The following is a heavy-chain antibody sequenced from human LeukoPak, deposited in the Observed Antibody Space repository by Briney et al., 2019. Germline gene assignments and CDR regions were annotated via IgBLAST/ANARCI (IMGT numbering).Heavy chain of an antibody. J-gene: IGHJ4*02. CDR3: ARPSILTGCHSPFPLDY. V-gene: IGHV3-74*01. D-gene: IGHD3-9*01. Sequence: PGGSLRLSCAASGFTFSNYWMDWVRQAPGKGLVWVSRINSDGSSTTYADSVKGRFTISRDNAKNTLYLQMNSLRAEDTAVYYCARPSILTGCHSPFPLDYWGQGTLVTVSS. CDR2: INSDGSST. CDR1: GFTFSNYW.